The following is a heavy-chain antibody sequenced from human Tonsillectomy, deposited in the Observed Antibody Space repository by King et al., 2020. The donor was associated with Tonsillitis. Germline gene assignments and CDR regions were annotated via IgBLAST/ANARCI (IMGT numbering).Heavy chain of an antibody. Sequence: QLQESGPGLVKPSETLSLTCTVSVCSISSTSYYWGWIRQPPGKVLEWIGRIYYSGSTYYNPSLNSRVTISVDTSKKQFSRKLSAVTAADTAVYFCASHYCGGDCYPIAAFFDFWGQGTLVTVSS. CDR1: VCSISSTSYY. CDR3: ASHYCGGDCYPIAAFFDF. CDR2: IYYSGST. V-gene: IGHV4-39*01. D-gene: IGHD2-21*02. J-gene: IGHJ4*02.